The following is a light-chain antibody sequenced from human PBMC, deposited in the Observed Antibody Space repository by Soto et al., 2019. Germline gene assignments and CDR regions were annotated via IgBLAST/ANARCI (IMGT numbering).Light chain of an antibody. J-gene: IGKJ5*01. CDR2: ATS. Sequence: DIQMTQSPSSLSASLGDRVTITCRASRTIDNYLNWYQQKPGRAPELLVYATSSLQSGVPSRFTGGGSGTHFTLTICGLQPEDFATYFGQQSYNTPITNGQGTRLEIK. V-gene: IGKV1-39*01. CDR1: RTIDNY. CDR3: QQSYNTPIT.